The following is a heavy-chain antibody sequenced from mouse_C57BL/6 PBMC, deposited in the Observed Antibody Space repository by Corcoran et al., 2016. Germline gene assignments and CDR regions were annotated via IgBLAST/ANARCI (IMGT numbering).Heavy chain of an antibody. J-gene: IGHJ4*01. CDR3: ANYDGDYYAMDY. V-gene: IGHV1-26*01. CDR1: GYTFTDYY. Sequence: EVQLQQSGPELVKPGASVKISCKASGYTFTDYYMNWVKQSHGKSLEWIGDINPNNGGTSYNQKFKGKVTLTVDKSSSTAYMELRSLTSEDSAVYYCANYDGDYYAMDYWGQGTSVTVSS. D-gene: IGHD1-1*01. CDR2: INPNNGGT.